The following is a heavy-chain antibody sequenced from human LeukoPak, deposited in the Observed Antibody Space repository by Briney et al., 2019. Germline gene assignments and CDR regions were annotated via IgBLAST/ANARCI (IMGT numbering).Heavy chain of an antibody. CDR1: GGSISNYY. V-gene: IGHV4-59*08. Sequence: TSETLSLTCTVSGGSISNYYWSWIRQPPGGGLEWIGYIYYSGSTNYNPSLKSRVTMSIDTSKNQFSLNLTSVTATDTAVYYCARGGLGGITAYSNYLFDYWGQGTLVTVSS. CDR2: IYYSGST. CDR3: ARGGLGGITAYSNYLFDY. J-gene: IGHJ4*02. D-gene: IGHD4-11*01.